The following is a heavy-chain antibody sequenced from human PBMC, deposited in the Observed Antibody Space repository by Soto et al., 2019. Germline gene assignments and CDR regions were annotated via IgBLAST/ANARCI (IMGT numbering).Heavy chain of an antibody. CDR3: ARGGHIAVVTASFDY. V-gene: IGHV1-46*02. D-gene: IGHD2-21*02. CDR2: IHPSGGGT. J-gene: IGHJ4*02. CDR1: GYTYNTYY. Sequence: GPSVKVCCKPSGYTYNTYYRQWVRQEPEQALEWMGVIHPSGGGTTYAQKFLGRVTVTRDTSTSTVFMELSSLRSDDTAVYYCARGGHIAVVTASFDYWGQGTLVTVSS.